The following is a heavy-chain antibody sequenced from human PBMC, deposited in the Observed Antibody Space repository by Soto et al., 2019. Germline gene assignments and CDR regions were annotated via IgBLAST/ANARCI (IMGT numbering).Heavy chain of an antibody. Sequence: SETLSLTCTVSGGSVSSGSYYWSWIRQPPGKGLEWIGYIYYSGSTNYNPSLKSRVTISVDTSKNQFSLKLSSVTAADTAVYYCAKVGVDYNYYYYYGMDVRGQGTTVTVSS. CDR3: AKVGVDYNYYYYYGMDV. CDR1: GGSVSSGSYY. V-gene: IGHV4-61*01. CDR2: IYYSGST. D-gene: IGHD3-3*01. J-gene: IGHJ6*02.